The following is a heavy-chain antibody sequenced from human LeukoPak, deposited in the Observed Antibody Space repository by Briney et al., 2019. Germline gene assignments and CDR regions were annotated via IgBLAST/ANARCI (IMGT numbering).Heavy chain of an antibody. CDR3: AREPTIFGVVSNY. J-gene: IGHJ4*02. Sequence: SETLSLTCTVSGGSISSYYWSWIRQPPGKGLEWIGYIYYSGSTYYNPSLKSRVTISVDTSKNQFSLKLSSVTAADTAVYYCAREPTIFGVVSNYWGQGTLVTISS. V-gene: IGHV4-30-4*08. CDR2: IYYSGST. D-gene: IGHD3-3*01. CDR1: GGSISSYY.